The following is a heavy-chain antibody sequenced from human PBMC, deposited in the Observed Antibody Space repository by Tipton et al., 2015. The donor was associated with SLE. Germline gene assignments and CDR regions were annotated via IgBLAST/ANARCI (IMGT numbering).Heavy chain of an antibody. CDR1: GFTFNDYA. CDR2: INWNSDNR. CDR3: AKDIGNSGYLFDY. D-gene: IGHD5-12*01. J-gene: IGHJ4*02. V-gene: IGHV3-9*01. Sequence: QLVQSGGGLVPPGGSLRLSCVASGFTFNDYAMHWVRQAPGRGLEWVSGINWNSDNRGYADSVKGRFTISRDNAKNSLYLQINSLRPEDTALYYCAKDIGNSGYLFDYWGQGALVTVSS.